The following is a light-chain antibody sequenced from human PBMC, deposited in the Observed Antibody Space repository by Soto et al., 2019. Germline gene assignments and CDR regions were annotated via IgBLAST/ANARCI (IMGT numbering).Light chain of an antibody. CDR1: SGLNVGSYK. CDR2: YKSDSDN. V-gene: IGLV5-45*01. J-gene: IGLJ2*01. Sequence: QAVVTQPASLSASPGASASLTCTLRSGLNVGSYKISWYQQKPGSPPQYLLTYKSDSDNHQASGVPSRFSGSKDASANAGLLVISGLQSEDEADYYCMIWHNSAWMIGGGTKLTVL. CDR3: MIWHNSAWM.